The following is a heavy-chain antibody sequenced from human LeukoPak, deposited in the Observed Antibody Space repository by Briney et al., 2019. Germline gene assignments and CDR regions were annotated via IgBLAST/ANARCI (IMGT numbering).Heavy chain of an antibody. CDR2: ISSSGSTI. CDR3: ARSPGPKAF. V-gene: IGHV3-48*03. Sequence: PGGSLRLSCVVTGFTFSDYEMNWVRQAPGKGLEWVSFISSSGSTIYYADSLKGRFTISRDNAKNSLYLQMNSLRAEDTAVYYCARSPGPKAFWGQGTLVTVSS. CDR1: GFTFSDYE. J-gene: IGHJ4*02.